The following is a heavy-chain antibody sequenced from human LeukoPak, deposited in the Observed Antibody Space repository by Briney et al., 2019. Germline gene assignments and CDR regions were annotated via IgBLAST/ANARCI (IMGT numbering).Heavy chain of an antibody. V-gene: IGHV3-53*01. D-gene: IGHD3-10*01. CDR1: GFTVSSNY. CDR2: IYSGGST. Sequence: GGSLRLSCAASGFTVSSNYMSWVRQAPGKGLEWVSVIYSGGSTYYADSVKGRFTISRDNSKNTLYLQMNSLRAEDTAVYYCARDLRGHGFDPWGQGTLVTVSS. CDR3: ARDLRGHGFDP. J-gene: IGHJ5*02.